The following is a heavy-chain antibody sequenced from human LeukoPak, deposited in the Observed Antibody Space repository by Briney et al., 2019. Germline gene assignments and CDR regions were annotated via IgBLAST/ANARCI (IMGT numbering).Heavy chain of an antibody. CDR1: GGSFSGYY. CDR3: ARQAVTGIS. CDR2: INNSGST. D-gene: IGHD6-25*01. Sequence: SETLSLTCAVYGGSFSGYYWSWIRQPPGKGLEWIGEINNSGSTNYNPSLKSRVTISVDTSKNQFSLKLSSVTAADTAVYYCARQAVTGISWGQGTLVTVSS. V-gene: IGHV4-34*01. J-gene: IGHJ4*02.